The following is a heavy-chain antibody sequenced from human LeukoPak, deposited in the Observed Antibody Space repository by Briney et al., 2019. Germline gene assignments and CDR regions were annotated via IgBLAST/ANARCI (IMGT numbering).Heavy chain of an antibody. D-gene: IGHD3-9*01. CDR1: GFTFSTYW. V-gene: IGHV3-74*01. Sequence: GGSLRLSCAASGFTFSTYWMHWVRQAPGKGLVWVSCISSGGSSIIYADSVKGRFTISRDNAKNTLYLQMNSLRAEDTAVYYCAGGAPARCFGAFDIWGRGTMVTVSS. CDR3: AGGAPARCFGAFDI. J-gene: IGHJ3*02. CDR2: ISSGGSSI.